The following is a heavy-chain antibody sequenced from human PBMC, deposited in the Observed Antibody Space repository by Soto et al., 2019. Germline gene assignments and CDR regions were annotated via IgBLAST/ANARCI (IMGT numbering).Heavy chain of an antibody. CDR3: ARDLLSQWLNAFDI. D-gene: IGHD6-19*01. V-gene: IGHV6-1*01. Sequence: WVRQVPGQGLEWLGRTYYRSKWYNDYAVSVKSRITINPDTSKNQFSLQLNSVTPEDTAVYYCARDLLSQWLNAFDIWGQGTMVTVSS. J-gene: IGHJ3*02. CDR2: TYYRSKWYN.